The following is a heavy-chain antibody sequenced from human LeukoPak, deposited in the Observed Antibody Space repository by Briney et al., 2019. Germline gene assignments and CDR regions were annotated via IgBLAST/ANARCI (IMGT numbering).Heavy chain of an antibody. CDR2: IYSGGST. J-gene: IGHJ6*02. CDR1: GFTVGSNY. Sequence: GGSLRLSCAASGFTVGSNYMSWVRQAPGKGLEWVSVIYSGGSTYYADSVKGRFTISRDNSKNTLYLQMNSLRAEDTAVYYCASSYGSGSYYYYYYGMDVWGQGTTVTVSS. D-gene: IGHD3-10*01. V-gene: IGHV3-66*01. CDR3: ASSYGSGSYYYYYYGMDV.